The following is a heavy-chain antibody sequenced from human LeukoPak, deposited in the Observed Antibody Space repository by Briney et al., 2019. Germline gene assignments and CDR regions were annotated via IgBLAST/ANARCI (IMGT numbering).Heavy chain of an antibody. J-gene: IGHJ4*02. CDR1: GYSFTSYW. V-gene: IGHV5-51*01. CDR3: ARLWGGGGQQLVQVMESFDY. CDR2: IYPGDSDT. Sequence: GESLKISCKGSGYSFTSYWIGWVRQMPGKGLEWMGIIYPGDSDTRYSPSFQGQVTIPADKSISTAYLQWSSLKASDTAMYYCARLWGGGGQQLVQVMESFDYWGQGTLVTVSS. D-gene: IGHD6-13*01.